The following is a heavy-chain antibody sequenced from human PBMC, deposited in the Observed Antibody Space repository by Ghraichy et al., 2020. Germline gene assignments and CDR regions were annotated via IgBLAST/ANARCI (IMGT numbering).Heavy chain of an antibody. D-gene: IGHD1-26*01. V-gene: IGHV3-43*01. CDR1: GFTFDDYT. CDR2: ISWDGGNT. J-gene: IGHJ4*02. CDR3: AKASDSGEYYFDY. Sequence: GGSLRLSCAASGFTFDDYTMHWVRQTPGKGLEWVSLISWDGGNTYYADSVKGRFTISRDNSKSSLYLQMNSLRTEDTALYYCAKASDSGEYYFDYWGQGTLVPVSS.